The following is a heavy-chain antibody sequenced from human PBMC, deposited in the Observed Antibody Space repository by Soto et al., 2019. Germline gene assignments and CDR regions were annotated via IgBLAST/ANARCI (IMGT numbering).Heavy chain of an antibody. CDR3: AKDGAPRYCSRSSCHPAGAY. Sequence: PGGSLRLSCAGSGFTFSNYGLHWVRQAPGKGLDWVPFISFDGSHKYYADSVKGRFTISRDNSNNMLYLQMDSLTTEDTAVYYCAKDGAPRYCSRSSCHPAGAYWGQGTLVTAPQ. CDR2: ISFDGSHK. V-gene: IGHV3-30*18. CDR1: GFTFSNYG. D-gene: IGHD2-15*01. J-gene: IGHJ4*02.